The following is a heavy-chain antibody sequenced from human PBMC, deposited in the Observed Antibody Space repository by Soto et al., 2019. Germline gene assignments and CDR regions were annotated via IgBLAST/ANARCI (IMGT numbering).Heavy chain of an antibody. Sequence: PSQTLSLTCAISGDSVSGNNEAWNWIRQSPPRGLEWLGRTYYRSKWRTDFAVSVKGRLTITPDTSENQFSLQLTSVTPEDTAVYYCARGRHTSYFDPWGQGILVTVSS. J-gene: IGHJ5*02. CDR2: TYYRSKWRT. CDR1: GDSVSGNNEA. V-gene: IGHV6-1*01. D-gene: IGHD3-16*01. CDR3: ARGRHTSYFDP.